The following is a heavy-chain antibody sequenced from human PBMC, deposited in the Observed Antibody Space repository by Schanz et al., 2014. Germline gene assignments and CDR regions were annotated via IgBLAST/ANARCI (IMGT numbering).Heavy chain of an antibody. CDR2: IYYSGST. Sequence: QVQLQETGPGLVKPSETLSLTCTVSGGSMSSYYWTWIRQPPGKGLEWIGYIYYSGSTNYNPSLRSRVTISVAPPKNQFPRTLPSVTAADTAVYYCVRHGNYEFWHGPTPQFENWGQGTLVTVS. V-gene: IGHV4-59*08. CDR1: GGSMSSYY. CDR3: VRHGNYEFWHGPTPQFEN. D-gene: IGHD3-3*01. J-gene: IGHJ4*02.